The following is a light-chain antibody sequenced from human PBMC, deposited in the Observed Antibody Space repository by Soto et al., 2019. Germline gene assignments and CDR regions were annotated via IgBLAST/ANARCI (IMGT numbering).Light chain of an antibody. CDR3: QQYGRFPFT. Sequence: EIVLTQSPGTLSLSPGERATLSCRASQSVSSNNLAWYQQRPGQAPRVVIYCASTRATGIPERFSGCGSWIVFMLIIIRLEPEDFAVYYCQQYGRFPFTFVPGTKVDIK. CDR2: CAS. J-gene: IGKJ3*01. V-gene: IGKV3-20*01. CDR1: QSVSSNN.